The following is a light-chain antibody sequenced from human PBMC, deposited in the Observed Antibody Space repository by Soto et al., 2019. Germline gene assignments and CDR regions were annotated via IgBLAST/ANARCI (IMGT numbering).Light chain of an antibody. CDR1: QGISTY. J-gene: IGKJ1*01. V-gene: IGKV1-16*01. CDR2: AAS. CDR3: QHYNSYSEA. Sequence: DIQMTQSPSSLSASVGARAPITCRASQGISTYLNWYQQKPGKAPHLLIYAASSLQSGVPSRFSGSGSGTEFTLTISSLQPDDFATYYCQHYNSYSEAFGQGTKVDIK.